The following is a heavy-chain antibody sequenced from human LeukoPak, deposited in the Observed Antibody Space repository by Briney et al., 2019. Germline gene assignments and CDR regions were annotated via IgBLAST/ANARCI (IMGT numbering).Heavy chain of an antibody. CDR2: IRKDGSKT. J-gene: IGHJ6*03. V-gene: IGHV3-7*01. D-gene: IGHD1-1*01. CDR3: ARDNDHYMDV. CDR1: GFTFDDYG. Sequence: GGSLRLSCAASGFTFDDYGMSWVRQAPGKGLEWVANIRKDGSKTYYADSVKGRYTISRDNAKNSLYLQMNSLRAEDTAVYYCARDNDHYMDVWGKGTTVTVS.